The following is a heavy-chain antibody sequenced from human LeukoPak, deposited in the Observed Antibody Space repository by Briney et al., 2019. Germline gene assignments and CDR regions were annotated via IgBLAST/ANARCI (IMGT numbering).Heavy chain of an antibody. D-gene: IGHD2-2*02. V-gene: IGHV3-66*01. J-gene: IGHJ4*02. CDR3: ARGWVVPAAIPPVDY. CDR1: GFTVSSNY. Sequence: PGGSLRLSCAASGFTVSSNYMSWVRQAPGKGLEWVSVIYSGGSTYYADSVKGRFTISRDNSKNTLYLQMNSLRAEDTAVYYCARGWVVPAAIPPVDYWGQGTLVTVSS. CDR2: IYSGGST.